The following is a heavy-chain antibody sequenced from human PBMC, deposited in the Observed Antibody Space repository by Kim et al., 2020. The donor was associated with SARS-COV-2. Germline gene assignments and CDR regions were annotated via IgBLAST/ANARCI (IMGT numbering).Heavy chain of an antibody. D-gene: IGHD3-9*01. Sequence: GGSLRLSCAASGFTFSSYGMHWVRQAPGKGLEWVAVIWDDGSNTYYADSVKGRFTISRDNSKNTLYLQMNSLRAEDTAVYYCAREGLHNFDWFHYGMDVWGQGPTVPLS. CDR1: GFTFSSYG. V-gene: IGHV3-33*01. J-gene: IGHJ6*02. CDR2: IWDDGSNT. CDR3: AREGLHNFDWFHYGMDV.